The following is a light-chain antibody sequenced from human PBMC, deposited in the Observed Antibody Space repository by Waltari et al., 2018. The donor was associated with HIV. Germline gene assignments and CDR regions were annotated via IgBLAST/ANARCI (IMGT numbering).Light chain of an antibody. CDR3: QQYGGSALFT. CDR1: QSVSRNY. J-gene: IGKJ3*01. V-gene: IGKV3-20*01. Sequence: ELVLTQSPGPVSLSPGERATLSCRASQSVSRNYVAWYQHKPGQAPRLLIYGASNRAAGIPDRFSGSGSGTDFTLTISRLEPEDFAVYYCQQYGGSALFTFGPGTKVEIK. CDR2: GAS.